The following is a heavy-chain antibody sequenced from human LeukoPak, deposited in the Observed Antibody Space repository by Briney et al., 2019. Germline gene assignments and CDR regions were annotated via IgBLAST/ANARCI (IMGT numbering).Heavy chain of an antibody. Sequence: GGSLRLSCAASGFTFSSYAMSWVRQAPGKGLEWVSLIYSGGSTYYADSVKGRFTISRDNSKNTLYLQMNSLRAEDTAVYYCAKDQPGNYFDYWGQGTLVTVSS. CDR1: GFTFSSYA. V-gene: IGHV3-23*03. J-gene: IGHJ4*02. CDR3: AKDQPGNYFDY. D-gene: IGHD7-27*01. CDR2: LIYSGGST.